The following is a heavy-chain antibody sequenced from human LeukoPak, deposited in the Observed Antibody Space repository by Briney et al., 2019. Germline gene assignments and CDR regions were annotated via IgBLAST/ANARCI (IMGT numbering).Heavy chain of an antibody. Sequence: KSGGSLRLSCAASGFTFSDYYMSWIRQAPGKGLEWVSYISSGGSTIYYADSVKGRFTISRDNAKNSLYLQMNSLRTEDTALYYCAKDIAHDSPGDNTDYWGQGTLVIVSS. CDR3: AKDIAHDSPGDNTDY. CDR1: GFTFSDYY. CDR2: ISSGGSTI. J-gene: IGHJ4*02. D-gene: IGHD7-27*01. V-gene: IGHV3-11*01.